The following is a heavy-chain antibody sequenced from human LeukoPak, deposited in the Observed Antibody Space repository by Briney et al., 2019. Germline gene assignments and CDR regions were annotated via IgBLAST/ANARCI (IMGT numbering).Heavy chain of an antibody. CDR1: GFTFSSYA. CDR3: AKDQPGDDSSGLGYYFDY. J-gene: IGHJ4*02. CDR2: ISGSGGST. Sequence: PGGSLRLSCAACGFTFSSYAMSWVRQAPGKGLEWVSAISGSGGSTYYADSVKGRFTISRDNSKNTLYLQMNSLRAEDTAVYYWAKDQPGDDSSGLGYYFDYWGQGTLVTVSS. D-gene: IGHD3-22*01. V-gene: IGHV3-23*01.